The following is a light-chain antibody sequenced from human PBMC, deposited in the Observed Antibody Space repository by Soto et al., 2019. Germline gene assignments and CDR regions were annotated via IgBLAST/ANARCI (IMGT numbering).Light chain of an antibody. CDR3: QQYNSFSLIT. Sequence: DIQMTQSPSTLSAFLGDRVTITCRASQSISSWLAWYQQKPGKAPNLLIYKASSLESGVPSRFSGSGSGTEFTLTISSLQPDDFATYFCQQYNSFSLITFGQGTRLEIK. J-gene: IGKJ5*01. V-gene: IGKV1-5*03. CDR1: QSISSW. CDR2: KAS.